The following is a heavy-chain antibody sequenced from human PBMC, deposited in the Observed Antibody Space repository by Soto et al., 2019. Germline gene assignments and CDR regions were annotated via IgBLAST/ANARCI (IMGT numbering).Heavy chain of an antibody. CDR3: ARPWELLNYFEY. Sequence: GGSLRLSCAASGFTFSSYAMHLVRQAPSKGLEWGAVISYDGSNKYYADSVKGRFTISRDNSKNTLYLQMNSLRAEDTAVYYCARPWELLNYFEYWGQGTLVTVS. D-gene: IGHD1-26*01. CDR2: ISYDGSNK. V-gene: IGHV3-30-3*01. J-gene: IGHJ4*02. CDR1: GFTFSSYA.